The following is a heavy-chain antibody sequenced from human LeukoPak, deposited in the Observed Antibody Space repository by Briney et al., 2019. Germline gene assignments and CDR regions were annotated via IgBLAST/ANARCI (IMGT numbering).Heavy chain of an antibody. J-gene: IGHJ5*02. CDR2: ISAYNGNT. D-gene: IGHD6-13*01. CDR1: GYIFTSYG. V-gene: IGHV1-18*01. Sequence: ASVKVSCKASGYIFTSYGISWVRQAPGQGLEWMGWISAYNGNTNYAQKLQGRVTMTTDTSTSTAYMELRSLRSDDTAVYYCARDNGIAAAGTGWFDPWGQGTLVTVSS. CDR3: ARDNGIAAAGTGWFDP.